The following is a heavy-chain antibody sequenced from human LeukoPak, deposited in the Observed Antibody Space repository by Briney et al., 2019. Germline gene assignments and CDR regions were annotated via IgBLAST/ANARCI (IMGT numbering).Heavy chain of an antibody. Sequence: ASVKVSCKASGYTFTSYGISWVRQAPGQGLEWMGWISAYNGNTNYAQKLQGRVTMTTDTSTSTAYMELRSLRSDDTAVYYCARSASSGYYRTRPPDYWGQGTLVTVSS. J-gene: IGHJ4*02. V-gene: IGHV1-18*01. CDR3: ARSASSGYYRTRPPDY. D-gene: IGHD3-22*01. CDR2: ISAYNGNT. CDR1: GYTFTSYG.